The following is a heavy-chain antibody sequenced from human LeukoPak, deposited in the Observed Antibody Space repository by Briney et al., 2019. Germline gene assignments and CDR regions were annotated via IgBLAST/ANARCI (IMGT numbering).Heavy chain of an antibody. CDR3: ASQYSSSSSAVYFDY. V-gene: IGHV4-38-2*02. CDR1: GYSISSGYY. D-gene: IGHD6-6*01. Sequence: PSETLSLTCTVSGYSISSGYYWGWIRQPPGKGLEWIGSIYHSGSTYYSPSLKSRVTISVDTSKNQFSLKLSSVTAADTAVYYCASQYSSSSSAVYFDYWGQGTLVTVSS. J-gene: IGHJ4*02. CDR2: IYHSGST.